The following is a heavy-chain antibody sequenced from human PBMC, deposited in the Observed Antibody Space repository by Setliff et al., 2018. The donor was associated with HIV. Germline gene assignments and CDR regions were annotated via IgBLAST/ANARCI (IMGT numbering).Heavy chain of an antibody. CDR3: ARGDIIAVPAAIDMDV. CDR2: INPNSGGT. CDR1: GYTFSGYY. D-gene: IGHD2-2*01. J-gene: IGHJ6*03. V-gene: IGHV1-2*02. Sequence: ASVKVSCKASGYTFSGYYMHWVRQAPGQGLEWMGWINPNSGGTNYAQKFQGRVTMTRDTSISTANMELSRLRSDDTAVYYCARGDIIAVPAAIDMDVWGKGTTVIVSS.